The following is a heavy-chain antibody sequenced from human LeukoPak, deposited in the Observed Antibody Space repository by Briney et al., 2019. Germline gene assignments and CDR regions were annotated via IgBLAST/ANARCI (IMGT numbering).Heavy chain of an antibody. V-gene: IGHV3-23*01. CDR3: ARDPVSSSWYHHYYYYGMDV. Sequence: PGGSLRLSCAASGFTFSSYAMSWVRQAPGKGLEWVSAISGSGGSTYYADSVKGRFTISRDNSKNTLYLQMNSLRAEDTAVYYCARDPVSSSWYHHYYYYGMDVWGQGTTVTVSS. CDR2: ISGSGGST. CDR1: GFTFSSYA. J-gene: IGHJ6*02. D-gene: IGHD6-13*01.